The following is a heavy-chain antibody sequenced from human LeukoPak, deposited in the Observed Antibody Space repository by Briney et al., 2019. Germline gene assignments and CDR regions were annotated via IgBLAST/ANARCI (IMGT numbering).Heavy chain of an antibody. CDR2: CKNKANSYTT. Sequence: GGSLRLSCTASGFTFSDHYMDWVRQAPGKGPEWVGRCKNKANSYTTDYAASVKGRFTVSRDDSKKSLYLQMNSLKSEGRAVYYCTRVLGGGILWFDYWGQGALVTVSS. CDR1: GFTFSDHY. D-gene: IGHD1-26*01. V-gene: IGHV3-72*01. CDR3: TRVLGGGILWFDY. J-gene: IGHJ5*01.